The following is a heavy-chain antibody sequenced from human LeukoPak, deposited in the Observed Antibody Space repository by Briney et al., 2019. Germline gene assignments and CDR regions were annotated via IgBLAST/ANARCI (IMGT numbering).Heavy chain of an antibody. CDR3: ARDLAWGYLDQQTQVGWLDP. V-gene: IGHV1-69*04. CDR2: IIPILGIA. CDR1: GGTFSSYA. J-gene: IGHJ5*02. Sequence: SVKVSCKASGGTFSSYAISWVRQAPGQGLEWMGRIIPILGIANYAQKFQGRFTMTTDTSTSTAYMELRTLKSDDTAVYFCARDLAWGYLDQQTQVGWLDPWGQGSLATVSS. D-gene: IGHD3-9*01.